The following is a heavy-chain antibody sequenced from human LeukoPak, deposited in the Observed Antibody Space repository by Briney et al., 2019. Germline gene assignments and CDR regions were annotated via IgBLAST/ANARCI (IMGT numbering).Heavy chain of an antibody. CDR2: IYHSGST. Sequence: SDTLSLTCAVSDYSINSNNWWVWIRQPPGKGLEWIGYIYHSGSTSYNPSLKSRVSMSLDTTKNQFSLKLSSVTAADTAVYYCAREGSTAVGVWGQGTTVTVSS. D-gene: IGHD2-15*01. CDR1: DYSINSNNW. J-gene: IGHJ6*02. CDR3: AREGSTAVGV. V-gene: IGHV4-28*03.